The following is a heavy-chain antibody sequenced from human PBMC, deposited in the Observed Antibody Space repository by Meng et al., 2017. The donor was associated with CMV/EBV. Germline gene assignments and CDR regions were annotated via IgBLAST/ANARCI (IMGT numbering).Heavy chain of an antibody. V-gene: IGHV4-4*07. D-gene: IGHD4-17*01. CDR3: ARGPEVDYGDYVGLDY. Sequence: QVQLQKLGPGLVKPPETLSLTGTVAGGSISSYYWSWIRQTAGKGLEWIGRIYTSGSTNYNPSLKSRVTMSVDTSKNQFSLKLSSVTAADTAVYYCARGPEVDYGDYVGLDYWGQGTLVTVSS. J-gene: IGHJ4*02. CDR2: IYTSGST. CDR1: GGSISSYY.